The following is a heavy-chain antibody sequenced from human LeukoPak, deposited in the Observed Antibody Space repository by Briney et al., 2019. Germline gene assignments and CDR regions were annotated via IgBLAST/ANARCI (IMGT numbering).Heavy chain of an antibody. CDR3: AKRAGYDDYPFDY. V-gene: IGHV3-30*02. CDR1: GFTFSSDG. Sequence: GGSLRLSCAASGFTFSSDGMHWGRQAPGKGLEGVAVIRYDGNSKYYADSVKGRFTISRDNSKNTLYLQMNSLRAEDTAVYYCAKRAGYDDYPFDYWGQGTLATVSS. J-gene: IGHJ4*02. D-gene: IGHD4-17*01. CDR2: IRYDGNSK.